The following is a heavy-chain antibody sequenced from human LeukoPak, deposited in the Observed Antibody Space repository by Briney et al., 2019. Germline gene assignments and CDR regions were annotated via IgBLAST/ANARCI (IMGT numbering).Heavy chain of an antibody. CDR1: GGSVSSGSYY. Sequence: SETLSLTCTVSGGSVSSGSYYWSRVRQPPGKGLEWIGYIYYSGSTNYNPSLKSRVTISVDTSKNQFSLKLSSVTAADTAVYYCARQGELPFFDYWGQGTLVTVSS. CDR2: IYYSGST. V-gene: IGHV4-61*01. J-gene: IGHJ4*02. CDR3: ARQGELPFFDY. D-gene: IGHD1-26*01.